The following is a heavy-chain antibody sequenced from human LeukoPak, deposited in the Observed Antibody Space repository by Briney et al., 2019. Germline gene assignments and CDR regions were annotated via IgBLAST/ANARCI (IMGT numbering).Heavy chain of an antibody. CDR2: IRPDGDRT. CDR1: GFTFSTYA. Sequence: PGGSLRLSCAASGFTFSTYAITWVRQGPGKGVEGVSAIRPDGDRTHYANSVRRRFTISRDNSKDTVYLQINGLRVEDTAVYYCAREQSGTRGWYTVDYWGQGTLVTVSS. D-gene: IGHD6-19*01. V-gene: IGHV3-23*01. J-gene: IGHJ4*02. CDR3: AREQSGTRGWYTVDY.